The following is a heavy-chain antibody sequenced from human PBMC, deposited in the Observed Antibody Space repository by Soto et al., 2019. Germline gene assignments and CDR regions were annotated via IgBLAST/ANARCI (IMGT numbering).Heavy chain of an antibody. D-gene: IGHD2-15*01. CDR3: ARSCSGGSCYGMDV. CDR2: IKQDGSEK. J-gene: IGHJ6*02. Sequence: EVQLVESGGSLVQPGGSLRLSCAASGFTFSSYWMSWVRPAPGKGLEWVANIKQDGSEKYYVDSVKGRFTISRDNAKNSLYLQMNSLRAEDTAVYYCARSCSGGSCYGMDVWGQGTTVTVSS. V-gene: IGHV3-7*03. CDR1: GFTFSSYW.